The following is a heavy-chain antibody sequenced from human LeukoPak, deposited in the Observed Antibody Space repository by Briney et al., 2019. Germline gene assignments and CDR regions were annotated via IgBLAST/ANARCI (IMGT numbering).Heavy chain of an antibody. CDR3: ASSVKGVQY. V-gene: IGHV4-61*02. J-gene: IGHJ4*02. CDR1: GDSISSGSYY. Sequence: SETLSLTCTVSGDSISSGSYYWSWIRQPAGKGLEWLGRIYTSGSTNYNPSLTSRVTISVDTSKNQFSLKLSSVTAADTAVYYCASSVKGVQYWGQGTLVTVSS. D-gene: IGHD3-10*01. CDR2: IYTSGST.